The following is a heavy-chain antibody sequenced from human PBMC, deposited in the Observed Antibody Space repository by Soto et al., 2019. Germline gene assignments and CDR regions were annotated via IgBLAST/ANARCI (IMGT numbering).Heavy chain of an antibody. V-gene: IGHV3-30*18. Sequence: QVQLVESGGGVVQPGRSLRLSCAASGFTFSSYAMHWVRQAPGKGLEWVAVISYDGSTIYYADSVKGRFSISRDNSKNTLHLEMHNLRPEVTAVYYCVKVGGSSSWYRFYFDYWGQGTLVTVSS. CDR3: VKVGGSSSWYRFYFDY. CDR1: GFTFSSYA. D-gene: IGHD6-13*01. J-gene: IGHJ4*02. CDR2: ISYDGSTI.